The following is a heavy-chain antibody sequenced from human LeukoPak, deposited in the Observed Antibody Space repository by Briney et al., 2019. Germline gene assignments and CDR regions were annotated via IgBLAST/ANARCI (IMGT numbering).Heavy chain of an antibody. CDR3: AKHIVGAKHYYYYYGMDV. Sequence: GGSLRLSCAASGFTFSSYAMSWVRQAPGKGLEWVSAISGSGGSTYYADSVKGRFTISRDNSKNTLYLQMSSLRAEDTAVYYCAKHIVGAKHYYYYYGMDVWGQGTTVTVSS. J-gene: IGHJ6*02. V-gene: IGHV3-23*01. D-gene: IGHD1-26*01. CDR1: GFTFSSYA. CDR2: ISGSGGST.